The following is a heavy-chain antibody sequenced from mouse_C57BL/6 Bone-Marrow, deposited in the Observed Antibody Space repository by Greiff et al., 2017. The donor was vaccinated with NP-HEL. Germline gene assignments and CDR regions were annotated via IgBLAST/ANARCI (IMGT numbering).Heavy chain of an antibody. V-gene: IGHV1-76*01. CDR1: GYTFTDYY. CDR3: ARGILKNYFDY. Sequence: VQLQQSGAELVRPGASVKLSCKASGYTFTDYYINWVKQRPGQGLEWIARIYPGSGNTYYNEKFKGKATLTAEKSSSTAYMQLSSLTSEDSAVYFCARGILKNYFDYWGQGTTLTVSS. J-gene: IGHJ2*01. CDR2: IYPGSGNT.